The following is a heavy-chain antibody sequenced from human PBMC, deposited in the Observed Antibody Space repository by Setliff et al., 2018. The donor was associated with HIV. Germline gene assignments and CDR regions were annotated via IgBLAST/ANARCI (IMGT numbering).Heavy chain of an antibody. CDR1: GDTFSNYA. Sequence: SVKVSCKASGDTFSNYAISWVRQAPGQGLEWMGGIIPIFGTASHAQKFQGRVTITTDESTSTAYMALSSLRSEDTAVYYCARAPKYPSRVYDILTGYRTHFDYWGQGTLVTVSS. CDR3: ARAPKYPSRVYDILTGYRTHFDY. CDR2: IIPIFGTA. D-gene: IGHD3-9*01. V-gene: IGHV1-69*05. J-gene: IGHJ4*02.